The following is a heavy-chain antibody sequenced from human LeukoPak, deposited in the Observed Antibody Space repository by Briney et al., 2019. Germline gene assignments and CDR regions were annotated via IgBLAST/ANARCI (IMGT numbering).Heavy chain of an antibody. CDR1: GFTFSSYG. J-gene: IGHJ4*02. CDR2: ISGSGGST. V-gene: IGHV3-23*01. D-gene: IGHD2-15*01. CDR3: AKAPVTSCRGAFCYPFDY. Sequence: GGTLRLSCAASGFTFSSYGMSWVRQAPGKGLEWVSAISGSGGSTYYADSVKGRFTISRGNSKNTLYLQMNSLRAEDAAVYYCAKAPVTSCRGAFCYPFDYWGQGTLVTVSS.